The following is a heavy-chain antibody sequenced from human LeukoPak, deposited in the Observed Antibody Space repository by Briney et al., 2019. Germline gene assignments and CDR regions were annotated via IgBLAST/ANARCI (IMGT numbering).Heavy chain of an antibody. Sequence: PSETLSLTCTVSGGSISSGSYYWSWIRQPAGKGLEWIGRIYTSGSTNYNPSLKSRVTISVDKSKNQFSLKLSSVTAADTAVYYCARVSSSSWYVDWFDPWGQGTLVTVSS. V-gene: IGHV4-61*02. CDR2: IYTSGST. CDR1: GGSISSGSYY. CDR3: ARVSSSSWYVDWFDP. D-gene: IGHD6-13*01. J-gene: IGHJ5*02.